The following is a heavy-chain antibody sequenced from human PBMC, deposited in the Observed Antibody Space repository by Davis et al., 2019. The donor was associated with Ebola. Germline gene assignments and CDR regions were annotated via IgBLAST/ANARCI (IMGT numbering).Heavy chain of an antibody. CDR2: IYYSGST. D-gene: IGHD3-10*01. CDR3: ARGSLLWFRELSSYYYYGMDV. J-gene: IGHJ6*02. CDR1: GGSFSGYY. Sequence: SETLSLTCAVYGGSFSGYYWSWIRQPPGKGLEWIGYIYYSGSTNYNPSLKSRVTISVDTSKNQFSLKLSSVTAADTAVYYCARGSLLWFRELSSYYYYGMDVWGQGTTVTISS. V-gene: IGHV4-59*12.